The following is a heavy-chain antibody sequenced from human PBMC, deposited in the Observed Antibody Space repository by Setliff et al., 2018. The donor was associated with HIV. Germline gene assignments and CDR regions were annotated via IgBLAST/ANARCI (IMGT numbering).Heavy chain of an antibody. V-gene: IGHV4-59*11. D-gene: IGHD6-19*01. CDR1: GGSITSHY. CDR3: ARDPSSGWSYYFDY. Sequence: SETLSLTCAVSGGSITSHYWSWIRQPPGKGLEWIGYIYYSGSTKYNPSLKSRVTISVDTSKNYFSLKLSSVTAADTAVYYCARDPSSGWSYYFDYWGQGTLVTVSS. CDR2: IYYSGST. J-gene: IGHJ4*02.